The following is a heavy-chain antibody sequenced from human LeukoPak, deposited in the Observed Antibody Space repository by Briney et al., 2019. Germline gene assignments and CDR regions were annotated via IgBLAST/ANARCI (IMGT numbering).Heavy chain of an antibody. CDR3: EKDPSTGYYGY. CDR2: ISHDGSNK. V-gene: IGHV3-30*18. CDR1: GFTFSSYG. J-gene: IGHJ4*02. D-gene: IGHD3-22*01. Sequence: QPGRSLRLSCAASGFTFSSYGMHWVRQAPGKGLEWVAVISHDGSNKYYADSVKGRFTISRDNSKNTLYLQMNSLRPEDTAVYYCEKDPSTGYYGYWGQGTLVTVSS.